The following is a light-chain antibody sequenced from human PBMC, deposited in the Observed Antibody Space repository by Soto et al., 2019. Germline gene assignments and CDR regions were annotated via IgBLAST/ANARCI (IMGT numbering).Light chain of an antibody. CDR1: QSASSNY. CDR2: GAS. CDR3: QQYVTSPWT. Sequence: DIVLTQSPGTLSLSPGERATLSCRASQSASSNYLAWYQQKPGQAPRLLIYGASSGVTATPDRFSGSGSGTDFPITISRLEPDDFAVYYCQQYVTSPWTFGQGTKVEIK. J-gene: IGKJ1*01. V-gene: IGKV3-20*01.